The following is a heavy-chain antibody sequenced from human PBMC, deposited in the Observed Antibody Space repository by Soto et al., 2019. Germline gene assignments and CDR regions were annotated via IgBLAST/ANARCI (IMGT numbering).Heavy chain of an antibody. Sequence: SETLSLTCAAYGGSFSGYYWSWIRQPPGKGLEWIGEINHSGSTNYNPSLKSRVTISVDTSKNQFSLKLSSVTAADTAVYYCARELELLYYGMDVWGQGTTVTVSS. J-gene: IGHJ6*02. V-gene: IGHV4-34*01. CDR2: INHSGST. CDR3: ARELELLYYGMDV. D-gene: IGHD1-7*01. CDR1: GGSFSGYY.